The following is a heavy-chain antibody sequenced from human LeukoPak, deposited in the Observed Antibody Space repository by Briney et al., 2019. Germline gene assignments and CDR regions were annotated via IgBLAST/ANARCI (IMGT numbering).Heavy chain of an antibody. CDR1: GGSTSSGGYY. J-gene: IGHJ4*02. CDR3: ARGAVQWLRFGGFDY. Sequence: SETLSLTCTVSGGSTSSGGYYWSWIRQHPGKGLEWIGYIYYSGSTYYNPSLKSRVTISVDASKNQFSLKLSSVTAADTAVYYCARGAVQWLRFGGFDYWGQGTLVTVSS. V-gene: IGHV4-31*03. D-gene: IGHD5-12*01. CDR2: IYYSGST.